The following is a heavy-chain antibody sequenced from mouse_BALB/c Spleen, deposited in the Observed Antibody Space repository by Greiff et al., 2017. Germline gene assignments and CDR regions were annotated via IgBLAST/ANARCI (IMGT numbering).Heavy chain of an antibody. CDR2: ISSGGSYT. D-gene: IGHD2-3*01. J-gene: IGHJ4*01. V-gene: IGHV5-6-4*01. Sequence: EVQRVESGGGLVKPGGSLKLSCAASGFTFSSYTMSWVRQTPEKRLEWVATISSGGSYTYYPDSVKGRFTIARDNAKNTLYLQMSSLKSEDTAMYYCTRMGLDYWGQGTSVTVSS. CDR1: GFTFSSYT. CDR3: TRMGLDY.